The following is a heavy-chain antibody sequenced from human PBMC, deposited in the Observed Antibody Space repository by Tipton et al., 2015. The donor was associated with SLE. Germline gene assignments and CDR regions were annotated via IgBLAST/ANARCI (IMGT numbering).Heavy chain of an antibody. Sequence: TLSLTCTVSGGSISSHYWTWIRQPAGKGLEWIGHIHSHDGTTNYIPSLKSRITISLDASKNRFSLKLSSVTAADTAVYYCARVDSGRMFLGAFDIWGQGTLVTVSS. CDR3: ARVDSGRMFLGAFDI. D-gene: IGHD5-18*01. CDR1: GGSISSHY. J-gene: IGHJ3*02. CDR2: IHSHDGTT. V-gene: IGHV4-59*08.